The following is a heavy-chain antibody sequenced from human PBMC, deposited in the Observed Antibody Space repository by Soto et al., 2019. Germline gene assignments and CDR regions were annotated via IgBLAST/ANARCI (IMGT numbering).Heavy chain of an antibody. D-gene: IGHD3-10*01. CDR2: TYYRSKWYN. CDR1: GDSVSSNSAA. Sequence: SQTLSLTCAISGDSVSSNSAAWNWIRQSPSRGLEWLGRTYYRSKWYNDYAVSVKSRITINPDTSKNQFSLQLNSVTPEDTAVYYCARGGWEYYYGSGSYYNPLRYYGMDVWGQGTTVTVSS. J-gene: IGHJ6*02. CDR3: ARGGWEYYYGSGSYYNPLRYYGMDV. V-gene: IGHV6-1*01.